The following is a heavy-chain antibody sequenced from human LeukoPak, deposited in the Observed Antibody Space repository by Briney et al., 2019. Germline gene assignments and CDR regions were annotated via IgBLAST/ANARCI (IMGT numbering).Heavy chain of an antibody. V-gene: IGHV4-39*01. D-gene: IGHD3-22*01. CDR3: ARHTEYDSSGYSGYYFDY. J-gene: IGHJ4*02. CDR2: IYYSGST. Sequence: SETLSLTCTVSGGSISSSTYYWGWIRQPPGKGLEWIGSIYYSGSTNYNPSLKSRVTISVDTSKNQFSLKLSSVTAADTAVYYCARHTEYDSSGYSGYYFDYWGQGTLVTVSS. CDR1: GGSISSSTYY.